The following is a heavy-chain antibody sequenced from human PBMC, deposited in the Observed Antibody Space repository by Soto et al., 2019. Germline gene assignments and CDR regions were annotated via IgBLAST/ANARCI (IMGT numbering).Heavy chain of an antibody. CDR1: GGTFSSYA. V-gene: IGHV1-69*13. CDR3: ARDLVRNTYTRSGLYYYYGMDV. CDR2: IIPIFGTA. D-gene: IGHD2-15*01. J-gene: IGHJ6*02. Sequence: SLKVSCNASGGTFSSYAISWVRQAPGQGLEWMGGIIPIFGTANYAQKFQGRVTITADESTSTAYMELSSLRSEDTAVYYCARDLVRNTYTRSGLYYYYGMDVWGHGPTFT.